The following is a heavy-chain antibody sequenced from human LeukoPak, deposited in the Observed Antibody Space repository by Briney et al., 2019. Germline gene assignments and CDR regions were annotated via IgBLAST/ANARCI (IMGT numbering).Heavy chain of an antibody. Sequence: SETLSLTCTVSGGSISSSSYYWGWIRQPPGKGLEWIGSIYYSGSTYYNPSLKSRVTISVDTSKNQFSLKLSSVTAADTAVYYCARTMEGYCSGGSCYQYSYYMDVWGKGTTVTVSS. CDR2: IYYSGST. CDR1: GGSISSSSYY. CDR3: ARTMEGYCSGGSCYQYSYYMDV. V-gene: IGHV4-39*07. D-gene: IGHD2-15*01. J-gene: IGHJ6*03.